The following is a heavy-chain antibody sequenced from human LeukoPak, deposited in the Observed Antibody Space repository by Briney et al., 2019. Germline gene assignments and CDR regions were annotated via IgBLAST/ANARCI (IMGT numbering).Heavy chain of an antibody. V-gene: IGHV4-59*08. D-gene: IGHD4-23*01. CDR2: ISYSGST. CDR3: ARPSLDYGGIDAFDF. Sequence: SETLSLTCTVSGDSISTYSWSWIRQPPGKGVEWMGYISYSGSTNYNPSLKSRVTISVDTSKNQFSLKLSSVTAADTAVYYCARPSLDYGGIDAFDFWGRGTLVTVSS. CDR1: GDSISTYS. J-gene: IGHJ3*01.